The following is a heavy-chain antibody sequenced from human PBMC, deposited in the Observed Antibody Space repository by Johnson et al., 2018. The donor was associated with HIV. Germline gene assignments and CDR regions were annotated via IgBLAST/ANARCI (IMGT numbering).Heavy chain of an antibody. J-gene: IGHJ3*02. Sequence: VQLVESGGGLVQPGGSLRLSCAASGFTFSSYDMHWVRQATGKGLEWVSAIGTAGDTYYPGSVKGRFTISRENAKNSLYLQMNSLRAEDTAVYYCARARWYLGGGSCCAFDSWGQGTMVTVSS. V-gene: IGHV3-13*01. D-gene: IGHD2-15*01. CDR2: IGTAGDT. CDR1: GFTFSSYD. CDR3: ARARWYLGGGSCCAFDS.